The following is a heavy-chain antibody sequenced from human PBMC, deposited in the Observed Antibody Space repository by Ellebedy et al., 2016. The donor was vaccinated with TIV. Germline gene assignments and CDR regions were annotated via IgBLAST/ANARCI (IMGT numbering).Heavy chain of an antibody. V-gene: IGHV3-21*01. D-gene: IGHD5-24*01. CDR2: ISSSSSYL. CDR3: AREPEMATNTAWDY. Sequence: PGGSLRLSCAASGFTFSSYSMNWVRQAPGKGLEWVSSISSSSSYLYYADSVKGRFTISRDNAKNSLYLQMNSLRAEDTAVYYCAREPEMATNTAWDYWGQGTLVTVSS. CDR1: GFTFSSYS. J-gene: IGHJ4*02.